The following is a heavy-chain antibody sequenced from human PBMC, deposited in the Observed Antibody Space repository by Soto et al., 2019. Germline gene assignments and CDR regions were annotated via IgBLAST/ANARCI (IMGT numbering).Heavy chain of an antibody. D-gene: IGHD3-3*01. J-gene: IGHJ4*02. CDR2: MNPNSGNT. CDR3: ARDGFHYDFWSGYWFGRGNFDY. V-gene: IGHV1-8*02. Sequence: ASVKVSCKASGGTFSIYTISWVRQATGQGLEWMGWMNPNSGNTGYAQKFQGRVTMTRNTSISTAYMELSSLRSEDTAVYYCARDGFHYDFWSGYWFGRGNFDYWGQGTLVTVSS. CDR1: GGTFSIYT.